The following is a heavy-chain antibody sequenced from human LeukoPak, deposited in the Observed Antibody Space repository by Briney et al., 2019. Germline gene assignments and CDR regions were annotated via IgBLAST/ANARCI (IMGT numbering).Heavy chain of an antibody. CDR1: GGSFSSGGYY. D-gene: IGHD4-11*01. CDR2: IDYSGST. CDR3: ASTIYSKHDHYYYMDA. Sequence: SETLSLTRTVSGGSFSSGGYYWSWIRQHPGRGLEWIGYIDYSGSTYYNLSLKSRVSISVDTSKKQFSLKLSSVTAADTAVYYCASTIYSKHDHYYYMDAWGKGTTVTVSS. J-gene: IGHJ6*03. V-gene: IGHV4-31*03.